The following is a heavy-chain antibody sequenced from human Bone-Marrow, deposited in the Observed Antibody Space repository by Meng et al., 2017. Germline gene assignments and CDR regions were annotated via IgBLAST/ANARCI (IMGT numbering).Heavy chain of an antibody. CDR1: GYTFSTCG. V-gene: IGHV1-18*04. D-gene: IGHD3-10*01. Sequence: ASVKVSCKASGYTFSTCGITWVRQAPGQGLEWMGWISGYNGNTNYAQKLQGRVTMTTDTSTSTAYMELRSLRSDDTAVYYCARVLLWFGELSGDYWGQGTLVTVSS. CDR2: ISGYNGNT. J-gene: IGHJ4*02. CDR3: ARVLLWFGELSGDY.